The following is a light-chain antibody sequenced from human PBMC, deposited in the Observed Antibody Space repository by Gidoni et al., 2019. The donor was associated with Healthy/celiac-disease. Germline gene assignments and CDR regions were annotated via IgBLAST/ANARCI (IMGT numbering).Light chain of an antibody. J-gene: IGKJ1*01. CDR3: QQYNSYSRT. CDR1: QSISSW. V-gene: IGKV1-5*03. Sequence: DMQMTQSPSTLSASVGDRVTITCRASQSISSWLAWYQQKPGKDPKLLIYKASSLESGVPSRFSGSGSGTEFTLTISSLQPDDFATYYCQQYNSYSRTFGQGTKVEIK. CDR2: KAS.